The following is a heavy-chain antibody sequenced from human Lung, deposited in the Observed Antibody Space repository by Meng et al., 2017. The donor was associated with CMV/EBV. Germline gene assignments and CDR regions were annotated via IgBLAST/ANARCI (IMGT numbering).Heavy chain of an antibody. D-gene: IGHD2-15*01. CDR1: GHPITTYY. CDR3: ARDRAAVGYYSYAMDA. V-gene: IGHV4-59*01. Sequence: SETXSLXXSVFGHPITTYYWSWVRQAPGKGLEWIGYIYYSGATNYNPSLKSRLTRSMDTSKNQFSLELRSVTAADTAIYYCARDRAAVGYYSYAMDAWGQGTXVTVSS. CDR2: IYYSGAT. J-gene: IGHJ6*02.